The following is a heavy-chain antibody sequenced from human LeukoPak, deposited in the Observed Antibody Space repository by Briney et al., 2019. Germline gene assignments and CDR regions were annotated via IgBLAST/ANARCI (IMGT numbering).Heavy chain of an antibody. V-gene: IGHV3-48*01. CDR1: GFSFSSHA. D-gene: IGHD1-1*01. J-gene: IGHJ5*02. CDR3: ARDIGSGTTGTTAVLVT. CDR2: ISSSSSVI. Sequence: PGGSLRLSCAASGFSFSSHAMNWVRLAPGKGLEWVSYISSSSSVIYYTDSVKGRFTISRDNAKNSLYLQMSSLRAKDTAVYYCARDIGSGTTGTTAVLVTWGPGTLVTVSS.